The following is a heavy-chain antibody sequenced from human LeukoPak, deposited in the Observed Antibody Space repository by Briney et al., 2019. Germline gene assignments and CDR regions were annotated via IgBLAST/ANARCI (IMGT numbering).Heavy chain of an antibody. Sequence: GGSLRLSCAASGFTFSSYSMNWVRQAPGKGLEWVSYISSSSSTIYYADSVKGRFTISRDNAKNSLYLQMNSLRAEDTAVYYCARGKVGIAVAGGGDYWGQGTLVTVSS. J-gene: IGHJ4*02. CDR1: GFTFSSYS. V-gene: IGHV3-48*01. CDR2: ISSSSSTI. D-gene: IGHD6-19*01. CDR3: ARGKVGIAVAGGGDY.